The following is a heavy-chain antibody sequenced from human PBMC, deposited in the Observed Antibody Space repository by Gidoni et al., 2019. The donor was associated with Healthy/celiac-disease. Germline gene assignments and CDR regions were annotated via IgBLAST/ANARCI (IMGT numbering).Heavy chain of an antibody. J-gene: IGHJ6*02. CDR1: GGTFSSYA. CDR3: ARGPSTHFGVVIEPNYYYYGMDV. V-gene: IGHV1-69*01. D-gene: IGHD3-3*01. CDR2: IIPIFGTA. Sequence: QVQLVQSGAEVKKPGSSVKVSCKASGGTFSSYAISWVRQAPGQGLEWMGGIIPIFGTANYAQKFQGRVTITADESTSTAYMELSSLRSEDTAVYYCARGPSTHFGVVIEPNYYYYGMDVWGQGTTVTVSS.